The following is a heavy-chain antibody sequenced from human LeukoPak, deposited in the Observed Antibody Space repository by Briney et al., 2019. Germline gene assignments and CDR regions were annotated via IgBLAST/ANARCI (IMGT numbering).Heavy chain of an antibody. J-gene: IGHJ6*02. Sequence: GGSLRLSCAASGFTFSSYGMSWVRQAPGRGLECVSAIYTGGHRAYYSDSVRGRFTISRDDSKNMLYLQMNSLRAEDTAIYYCARVSGRILIWPQPFGDGLGVWGRGTTVTVSS. CDR2: IYTGGHRA. CDR1: GFTFSSYG. CDR3: ARVSGRILIWPQPFGDGLGV. D-gene: IGHD3-10*01. V-gene: IGHV3-23*05.